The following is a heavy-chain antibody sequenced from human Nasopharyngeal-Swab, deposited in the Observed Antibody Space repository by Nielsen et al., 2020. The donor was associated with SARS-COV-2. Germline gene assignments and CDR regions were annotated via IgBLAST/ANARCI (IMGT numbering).Heavy chain of an antibody. CDR2: ISSSSSYI. D-gene: IGHD3-9*01. J-gene: IGHJ6*02. Sequence: GESLKISCAASGFTFSSYNMNWVRQAPGKGLEWVSSISSSSSYIYYADSVKGRFTISRDNAKNSLYLQMNSLRAEDTAVYYCARGCVLTGPSCYYYGRDVWGQGTTVTVSS. CDR3: ARGCVLTGPSCYYYGRDV. V-gene: IGHV3-21*01. CDR1: GFTFSSYN.